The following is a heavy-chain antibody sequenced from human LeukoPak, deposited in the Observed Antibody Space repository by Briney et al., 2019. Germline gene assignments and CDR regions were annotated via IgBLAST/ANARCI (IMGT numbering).Heavy chain of an antibody. V-gene: IGHV5-51*01. D-gene: IGHD2-15*01. CDR1: GYSFTSYW. CDR3: ARRVGYCSGGSCSMFDY. Sequence: GESLKISCKGSGYSFTSYWIGWVRPVPGQGLGWMGIIYPGDSDTRYSPSFQGQVTISADKSISTAYLQWSSLKASDTAMYYCARRVGYCSGGSCSMFDYWGQGTLVTVSS. CDR2: IYPGDSDT. J-gene: IGHJ4*02.